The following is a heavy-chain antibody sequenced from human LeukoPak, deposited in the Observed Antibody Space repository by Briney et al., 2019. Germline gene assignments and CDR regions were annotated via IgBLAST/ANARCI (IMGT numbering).Heavy chain of an antibody. CDR2: INHSGST. J-gene: IGHJ6*02. CDR3: ARGGRDDYVWGSYRYTPGYYGMDV. D-gene: IGHD3-16*02. CDR1: GGSISSYY. Sequence: PSETLSLTCTVSGGSISSYYWSWIRQPPGKGLEWIGEINHSGSTNYNPSLKSRVTISVDTSKNQFSLKLSSVTAADTAVYYCARGGRDDYVWGSYRYTPGYYGMDVWGQGTTVTVSS. V-gene: IGHV4-34*01.